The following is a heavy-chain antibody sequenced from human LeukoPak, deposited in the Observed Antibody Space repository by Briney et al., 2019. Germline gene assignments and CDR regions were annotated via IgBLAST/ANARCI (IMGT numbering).Heavy chain of an antibody. CDR1: GVSISSNLW. CDR2: IRHSGSI. J-gene: IGHJ4*02. V-gene: IGHV4-4*02. D-gene: IGHD3-10*01. CDR3: ARGGDRSFDY. Sequence: TSETLSLTCAVSGVSISSNLWWTWVRQPPGKGLEWIAEIRHSGSINYNPSLKSRVTISVDKAKNQFSLNLNSVTAADTAVHYCARGGDRSFDYWGQGTLVTVSS.